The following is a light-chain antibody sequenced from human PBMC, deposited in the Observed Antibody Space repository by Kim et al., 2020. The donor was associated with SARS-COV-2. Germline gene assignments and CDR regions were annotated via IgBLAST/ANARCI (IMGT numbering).Light chain of an antibody. V-gene: IGLV3-21*04. Sequence: GKTARSTCVRNNNESKSVRWYRQKREQTRVEDMCFDSDRPSGIPERFSGANSGNTGTLTIGGVEAGDEADYYSQVWDTISDHHYVFGTGTKVTDL. CDR3: QVWDTISDHHYV. CDR1: NNESKS. J-gene: IGLJ1*01. CDR2: FDS.